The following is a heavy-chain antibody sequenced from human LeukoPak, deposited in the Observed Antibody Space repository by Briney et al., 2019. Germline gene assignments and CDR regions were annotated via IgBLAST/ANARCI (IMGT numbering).Heavy chain of an antibody. CDR3: ARARVGASELAPDAFDI. Sequence: SQTLSLTCTVSGGSITSGDSYWTWIRQPPGKGLEWIGYIYYSGSTYYNPSLKSRVTISVDTSKNQFSLKLSSVTAADTAVYYCARARVGASELAPDAFDIWGQGTMVTVSS. CDR2: IYYSGST. D-gene: IGHD1-26*01. J-gene: IGHJ3*02. V-gene: IGHV4-30-4*08. CDR1: GGSITSGDSY.